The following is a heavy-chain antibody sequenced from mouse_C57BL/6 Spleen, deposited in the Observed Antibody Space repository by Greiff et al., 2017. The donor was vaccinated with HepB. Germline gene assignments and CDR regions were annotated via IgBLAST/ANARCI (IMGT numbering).Heavy chain of an antibody. D-gene: IGHD1-1*01. J-gene: IGHJ1*03. CDR2: IDPETGGT. V-gene: IGHV1-15*01. CDR1: GYTFTDYE. CDR3: THYYGSRDWYFDV. Sequence: QVQLQQSGAELVRPGASVTLSCKASGYTFTDYEMHWVKQTPVHGLEWIGAIDPETGGTAYNQKFKGKAILTADKSSSTAYMELRSLTSEDSAVYYCTHYYGSRDWYFDVWGTGTTVTVSS.